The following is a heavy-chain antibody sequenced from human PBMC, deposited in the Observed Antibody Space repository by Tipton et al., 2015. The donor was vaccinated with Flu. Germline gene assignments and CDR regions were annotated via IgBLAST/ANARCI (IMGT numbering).Heavy chain of an antibody. D-gene: IGHD3-22*01. V-gene: IGHV4-38-2*02. Sequence: TLSLTCTVSGDSMRSDYFWGWIRQAPGKGLEWIGNIHYSGSPHYNPSLKSRVTISVDTSKNQFSLRVSSVTAADTAMYYCGGPSTQDYFDSSISTDAFDIWGQGTKVTVSS. CDR3: GGPSTQDYFDSSISTDAFDI. J-gene: IGHJ3*02. CDR2: IHYSGSP. CDR1: GDSMRSDYF.